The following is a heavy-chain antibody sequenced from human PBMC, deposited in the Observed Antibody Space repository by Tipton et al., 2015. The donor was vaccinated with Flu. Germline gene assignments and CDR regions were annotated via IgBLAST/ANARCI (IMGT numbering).Heavy chain of an antibody. J-gene: IGHJ6*02. CDR2: ISAYNGDT. D-gene: IGHD2/OR15-2a*01. Sequence: QLVQSGAEVKRPGASVKVSCKASAYTFTRHGISWVRQAPGQGLEWMGWISAYNGDTSNAQKFQGRLTMTTDTSTSTGYMELRSLTSDDTAVYYCARDPLVAKYYSGMDIWGQGTTVTVSS. CDR1: AYTFTRHG. V-gene: IGHV1-18*01. CDR3: ARDPLVAKYYSGMDI.